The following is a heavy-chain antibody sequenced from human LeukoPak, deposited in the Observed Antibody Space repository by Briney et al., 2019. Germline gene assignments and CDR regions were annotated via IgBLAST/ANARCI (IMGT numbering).Heavy chain of an antibody. Sequence: GGSLRLSCVAAGFTSTSYTMSWVRQTPGKGLEWVSIISGGGGSTYYADTVKGRFTSSRDNSKNTLYLQMNSLRAEDTAVYYCAKPPRGDAFDIWGQGTMVTVSS. CDR1: GFTSTSYT. CDR2: ISGGGGST. CDR3: AKPPRGDAFDI. J-gene: IGHJ3*02. V-gene: IGHV3-23*01. D-gene: IGHD3-16*01.